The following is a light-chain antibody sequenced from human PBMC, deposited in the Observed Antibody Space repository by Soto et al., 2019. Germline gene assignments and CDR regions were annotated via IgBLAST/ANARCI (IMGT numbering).Light chain of an antibody. CDR2: RAS. V-gene: IGKV1-39*01. CDR1: QTINIY. J-gene: IGKJ2*01. Sequence: DIQMTQSPSSLSASVGDRVTITCRASQTINIYLSWYQQKPGKAPNLLIYRASDFRSGVPSRFSGSGSGTDFTLTISGVQPEDSATYYCQQSHRTPYTFGQGTKLEI. CDR3: QQSHRTPYT.